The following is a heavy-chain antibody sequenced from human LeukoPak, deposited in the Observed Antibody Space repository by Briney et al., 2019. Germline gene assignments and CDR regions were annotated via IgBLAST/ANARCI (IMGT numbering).Heavy chain of an antibody. CDR1: GFTFSSYS. CDR2: ISSSSSHI. D-gene: IGHD3-3*01. Sequence: GGSLRLSCAASGFTFSSYSMNWVRQAPGKGLEWVSSISSSSSHIYYADSVKGRFTISRDNAKNSLYLQMNSLRAEDTAVYYCARDTYDFWSGYSLWYFDYWGQGTLVTVSS. J-gene: IGHJ4*02. V-gene: IGHV3-21*01. CDR3: ARDTYDFWSGYSLWYFDY.